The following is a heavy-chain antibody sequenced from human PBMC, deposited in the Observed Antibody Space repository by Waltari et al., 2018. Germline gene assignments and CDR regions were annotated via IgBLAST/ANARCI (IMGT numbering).Heavy chain of an antibody. Sequence: QVQMVAPGGGVVQPGLSLRLSYSASGFTFRCFAMQWARQAQAKGLEWVAVISYEGSNKYDADSVKGRFTISRDNSENTLYVQMNSLRVEDTAVYYCARDPTEFWNKPYYFDYWGRGTLVTVSS. CDR2: ISYEGSNK. J-gene: IGHJ4*02. CDR3: ARDPTEFWNKPYYFDY. CDR1: GFTFRCFA. D-gene: IGHD3-3*01. V-gene: IGHV3-30*01.